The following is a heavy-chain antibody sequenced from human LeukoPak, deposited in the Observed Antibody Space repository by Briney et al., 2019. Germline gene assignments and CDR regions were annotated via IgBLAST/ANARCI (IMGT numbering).Heavy chain of an antibody. V-gene: IGHV4-39*07. J-gene: IGHJ5*02. Sequence: SETLSLTCTVSGGSISSSSYYWGWIRQPPGKGLEWIGRIYTSGSTNYNPSLKSRVTISVDTSKNQFSLKLSSVTAADTAVYYCARDNWLLSPDRADYSEFNWFDPWGQGTLVTVSS. CDR3: ARDNWLLSPDRADYSEFNWFDP. CDR2: IYTSGST. CDR1: GGSISSSSYY. D-gene: IGHD4-11*01.